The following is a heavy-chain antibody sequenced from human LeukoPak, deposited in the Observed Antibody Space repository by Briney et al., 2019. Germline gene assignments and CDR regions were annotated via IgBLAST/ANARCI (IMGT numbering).Heavy chain of an antibody. CDR2: ISGSGGGT. CDR3: TKCLKWFGERNNYYYYMDV. V-gene: IGHV3-23*01. J-gene: IGHJ6*03. Sequence: RSGGSLRLSCAASGFTFGNYGMNWVRQAPGKGLEWVSAISGSGGGTFYADSVKGRFTISRDNSKNMLYLQMNSLRAEDTAVYYCTKCLKWFGERNNYYYYMDVWGKGTTVTISS. CDR1: GFTFGNYG. D-gene: IGHD3-10*01.